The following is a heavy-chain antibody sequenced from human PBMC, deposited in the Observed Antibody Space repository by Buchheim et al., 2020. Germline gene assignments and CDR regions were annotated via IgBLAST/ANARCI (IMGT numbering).Heavy chain of an antibody. Sequence: QVQLQESGPGLVKPSETLSLTCTVSGGSVSSGSYYWSWIRQPPGKGLEWIGYIYYSGSTNYNPSLKSRVTISVDTSKNQFSLKLSSVTAADTAVYYCARGGKICSGGTCFTNWFDTWGQGTL. J-gene: IGHJ5*02. D-gene: IGHD2-15*01. V-gene: IGHV4-61*01. CDR2: IYYSGST. CDR1: GGSVSSGSYY. CDR3: ARGGKICSGGTCFTNWFDT.